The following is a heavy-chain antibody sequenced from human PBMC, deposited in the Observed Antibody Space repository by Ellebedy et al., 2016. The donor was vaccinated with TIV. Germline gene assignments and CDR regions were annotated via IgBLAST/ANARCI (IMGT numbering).Heavy chain of an antibody. CDR2: IKTETDGGTR. V-gene: IGHV3-15*01. D-gene: IGHD6-6*01. J-gene: IGHJ4*02. CDR1: GFSFSDAW. Sequence: PGGSLRLSCAASGFSFSDAWMTWVRQAPGKGLEWVGRIKTETDGGTREYAAPVKGRFTISRDDSKNSGYLEMNSLKTEDTAVYYCGQLSGHWGQGTLVTVSS. CDR3: GQLSGH.